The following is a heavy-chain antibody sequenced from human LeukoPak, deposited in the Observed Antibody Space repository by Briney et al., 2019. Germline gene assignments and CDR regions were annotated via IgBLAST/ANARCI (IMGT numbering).Heavy chain of an antibody. Sequence: PGGSLRLSCAASGFTFSSYAMDWVRQAPGRGPEWVSTISASGATTYYADSVKGRFTSSRENSNNTLYLQMNSLRAEDTAVYYCAKARNSNFDYWGQGTLVTVSS. CDR1: GFTFSSYA. CDR3: AKARNSNFDY. D-gene: IGHD6-13*01. CDR2: ISASGATT. J-gene: IGHJ4*02. V-gene: IGHV3-23*01.